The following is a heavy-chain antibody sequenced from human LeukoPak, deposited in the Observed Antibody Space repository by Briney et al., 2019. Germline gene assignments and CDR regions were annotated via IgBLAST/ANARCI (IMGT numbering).Heavy chain of an antibody. Sequence: GGSLRLSCAASGFTFSSYWMSWVRQAPGKGLEWVANIKQDGSEKYYVDSVKGRFTISRDNAKNSLYLQMNSLRAEDTAVYYCARLLRPYEQWLPFDYWGQGTLVTVSS. D-gene: IGHD5-18*01. V-gene: IGHV3-7*03. CDR3: ARLLRPYEQWLPFDY. J-gene: IGHJ4*01. CDR1: GFTFSSYW. CDR2: IKQDGSEK.